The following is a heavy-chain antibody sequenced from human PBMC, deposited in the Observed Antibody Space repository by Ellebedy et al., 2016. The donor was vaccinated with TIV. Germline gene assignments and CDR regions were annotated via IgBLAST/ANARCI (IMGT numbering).Heavy chain of an antibody. CDR2: IWYDGSNK. Sequence: GGSLRLSXAASGFTFSSYGMHWVRQAPGKGLEWVAVIWYDGSNKYYADSVKGRFTIPRDNSKNTLYLQMNSLRAEDTAVYYCARDQGYDILTGYYTYGMDVWGQGTTVTVSS. V-gene: IGHV3-33*01. CDR3: ARDQGYDILTGYYTYGMDV. D-gene: IGHD3-9*01. J-gene: IGHJ6*02. CDR1: GFTFSSYG.